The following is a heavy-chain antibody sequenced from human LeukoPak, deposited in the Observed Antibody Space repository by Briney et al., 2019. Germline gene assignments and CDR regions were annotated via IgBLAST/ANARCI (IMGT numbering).Heavy chain of an antibody. D-gene: IGHD3-10*01. J-gene: IGHJ3*01. CDR2: ISLSGSHI. Sequence: PGGSLRLSCAASGFIFSSYWMHWVRQAPGRGLEWVSSISLSGSHIYYADSMRGRFAVSRDNAKNSLYLQMNSLRAEDTAVYYCARDLSTVRDGDYDGFDVWGQGTTVTVSS. V-gene: IGHV3-21*01. CDR3: ARDLSTVRDGDYDGFDV. CDR1: GFIFSSYW.